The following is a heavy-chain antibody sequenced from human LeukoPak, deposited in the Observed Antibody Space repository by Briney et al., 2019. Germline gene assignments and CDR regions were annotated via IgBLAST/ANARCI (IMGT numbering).Heavy chain of an antibody. CDR2: VNSDGSTT. J-gene: IGHJ4*02. CDR1: GFPFSNYW. Sequence: TGGSLRLSCAASGFPFSNYWIHWVRQAPGKGLVWVSRVNSDGSTTNYADSVKGRFTISRDNAENTLYMRMNSLRPEDTAVYYCARGYYSSSRFDSWGQGTLVTVSS. CDR3: ARGYYSSSRFDS. D-gene: IGHD6-13*01. V-gene: IGHV3-74*01.